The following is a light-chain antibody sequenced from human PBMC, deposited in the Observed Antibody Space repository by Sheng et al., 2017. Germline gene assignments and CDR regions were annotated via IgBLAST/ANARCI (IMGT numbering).Light chain of an antibody. V-gene: IGKV3-15*01. CDR3: QQYGSSPLT. Sequence: EIVMTQTPATLSVSPGERATLSCRASQSVGSNLAWYQQKPGQAPRLLIYGASTRATGIPARFSGSGSGTGFTFTISSLEPEDVAVYYCQQYGSSPLTFGGGTKVEIK. CDR2: GAS. CDR1: QSVGSN. J-gene: IGKJ4*01.